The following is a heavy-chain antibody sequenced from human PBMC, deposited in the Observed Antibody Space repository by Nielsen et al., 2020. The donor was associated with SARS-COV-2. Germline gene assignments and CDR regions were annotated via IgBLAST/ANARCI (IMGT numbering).Heavy chain of an antibody. Sequence: GESLKISCSASGFTFSKYAMHWVRQAPGKGLEYVSAISTGGVRTYYADSVKGRFTIYRDNSENTLYLQMSGLRADDTAVYYCARDGELLWFGTLDYWGQGTLVTVSS. CDR3: ARDGELLWFGTLDY. V-gene: IGHV3-64D*09. D-gene: IGHD3-10*01. J-gene: IGHJ4*02. CDR1: GFTFSKYA. CDR2: ISTGGVRT.